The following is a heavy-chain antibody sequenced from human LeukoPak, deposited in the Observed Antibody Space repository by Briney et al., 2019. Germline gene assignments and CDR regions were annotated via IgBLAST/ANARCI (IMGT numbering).Heavy chain of an antibody. Sequence: GGSLRLSCAASGLTVRDDYMIWIRQAPGKGLECVSSIYSGDATYSAKSVEGRFTVSIDNSKNTVYLQMNSLRAEDTAVYYGARGFDFWSGSSFGAFNVWGQGTMVTVSS. CDR2: IYSGDAT. CDR1: GLTVRDDY. J-gene: IGHJ3*01. V-gene: IGHV3-53*01. D-gene: IGHD3-3*01. CDR3: ARGFDFWSGSSFGAFNV.